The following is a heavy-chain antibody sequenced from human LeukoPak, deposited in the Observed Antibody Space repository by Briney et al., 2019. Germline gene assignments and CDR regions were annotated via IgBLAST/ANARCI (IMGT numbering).Heavy chain of an antibody. D-gene: IGHD6-19*01. CDR2: ISGSGGST. J-gene: IGHJ4*02. Sequence: GGSLRLSCAASGFTFSSYAMSWVRQAPGKGLEWVSAISGSGGSTYYADSVKGRFTISRDNSKNTLYLQMNSLRAEDTAVYYCARDSRRAVAGTCADYWGQGTLVTVSS. V-gene: IGHV3-23*01. CDR1: GFTFSSYA. CDR3: ARDSRRAVAGTCADY.